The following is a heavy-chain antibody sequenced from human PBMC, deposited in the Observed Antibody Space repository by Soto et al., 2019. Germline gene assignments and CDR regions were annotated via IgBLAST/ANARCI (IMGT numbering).Heavy chain of an antibody. CDR2: IRQDGSNK. CDR1: GFIFSTYW. CDR3: AKGSPMGSGTSWFDC. D-gene: IGHD6-13*01. V-gene: IGHV3-7*04. Sequence: PGGSLRLSCAASGFIFSTYWMNWVRQAPGKGLEWVASIRQDGSNKYYVDSVKGRFTISRDNAKSSLFLQMDSLRADDMAMYYCAKGSPMGSGTSWFDCWGPGTLVTVSS. J-gene: IGHJ4*02.